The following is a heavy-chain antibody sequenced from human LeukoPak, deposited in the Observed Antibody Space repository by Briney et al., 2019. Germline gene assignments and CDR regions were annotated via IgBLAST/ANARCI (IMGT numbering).Heavy chain of an antibody. CDR3: ARATLSAYSTRTVDYPYYYVMDV. CDR2: IGSAGDT. Sequence: GKSLRLSCAVSGFNFSNYDMLWARQVTGKGLEWVSTIGSAGDTYYPASVKGRFTISRENAKNPLYLQMDSLRAGDTAVYYCARATLSAYSTRTVDYPYYYVMDVWGRGTTVTVS. V-gene: IGHV3-13*01. D-gene: IGHD6-13*01. J-gene: IGHJ6*02. CDR1: GFNFSNYD.